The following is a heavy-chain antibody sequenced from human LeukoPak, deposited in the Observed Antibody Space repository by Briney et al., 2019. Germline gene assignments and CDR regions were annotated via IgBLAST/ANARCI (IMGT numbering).Heavy chain of an antibody. D-gene: IGHD5-24*01. CDR3: ARDEMGPKGVFDY. CDR1: GFTFSSYE. Sequence: GGSLRLSCAASGFTFSSYEMNWVRQAPGKGLEWVSYISSSGSTIYYADSVKGRFTISGDNAKNSLYLQMNSLRAEDTAVYYCARDEMGPKGVFDYWGQGTLVTVSS. CDR2: ISSSGSTI. V-gene: IGHV3-48*03. J-gene: IGHJ4*02.